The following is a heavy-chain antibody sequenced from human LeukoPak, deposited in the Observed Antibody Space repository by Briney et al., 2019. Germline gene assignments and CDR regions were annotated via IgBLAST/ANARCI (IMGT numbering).Heavy chain of an antibody. V-gene: IGHV1-2*02. CDR2: INPNSGGT. CDR3: ARKRITMVRGVISDNWFDP. D-gene: IGHD3-10*01. J-gene: IGHJ5*02. CDR1: GYTFTSYY. Sequence: ASVKVSCKASGYTFTSYYMHWVRQAPGLGLEWMGWINPNSGGTNYAQKFQGRVTMTRDTSISTAYMELSRLRSDDTAVYYCARKRITMVRGVISDNWFDPWGQGTLVTVSS.